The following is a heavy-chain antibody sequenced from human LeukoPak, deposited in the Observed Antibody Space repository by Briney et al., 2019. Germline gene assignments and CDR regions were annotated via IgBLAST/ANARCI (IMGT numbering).Heavy chain of an antibody. CDR1: GFTFSSYW. CDR3: ARDRGSIHWSNYPDY. D-gene: IGHD4/OR15-4a*01. V-gene: IGHV3-7*01. Sequence: GGSLRLSCAASGFTFSSYWMTWVRQAPGKGLEWVANIKQDGSEKYYVDFVKGGFTISRDNAKNSLYLQMNSLRAEDTAVYYCARDRGSIHWSNYPDYWGQGTHVTVSS. J-gene: IGHJ4*02. CDR2: IKQDGSEK.